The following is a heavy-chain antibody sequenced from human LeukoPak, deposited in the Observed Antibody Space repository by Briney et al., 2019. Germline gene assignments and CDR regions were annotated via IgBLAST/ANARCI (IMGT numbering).Heavy chain of an antibody. D-gene: IGHD5-18*01. CDR1: GGSICSYY. CDR2: IYYSGST. Sequence: SETLSLTCTVSGGSICSYYWSWIRQPPGKGLEWIGYIYYSGSTNYNPSLKSRVTISVDTSKNQFSLKLSSVTAADTAVYYCARIGVDTATDYWGQGTLVTVSS. J-gene: IGHJ4*02. CDR3: ARIGVDTATDY. V-gene: IGHV4-59*01.